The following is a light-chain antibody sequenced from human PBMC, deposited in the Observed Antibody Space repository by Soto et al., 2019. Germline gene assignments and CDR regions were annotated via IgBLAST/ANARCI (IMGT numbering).Light chain of an antibody. CDR1: QSVSSSY. CDR2: GAS. CDR3: QQYGSSLQLT. Sequence: ELVLTQSPGTLSLSPGERATLSCRASQSVSSSYLAWYQQKPGQAPRLLIYGASSRATGIPDRFSGSGSGTDFTLTISRLEPEDFAVYYCQQYGSSLQLTFGGGTKVDIK. V-gene: IGKV3-20*01. J-gene: IGKJ4*01.